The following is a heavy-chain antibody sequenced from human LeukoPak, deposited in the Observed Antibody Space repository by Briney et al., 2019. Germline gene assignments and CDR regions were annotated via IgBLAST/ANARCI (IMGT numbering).Heavy chain of an antibody. V-gene: IGHV4-30-4*01. CDR1: GGSISSGDYY. Sequence: SQTLSLTCTVSGGSISSGDYYWSWIHQPPGKGLEWSGYIYYSGSTYYSPSLKSRVTISVDTSKNQFSLTLSSVTAADTAVYYCARHPDPAAGLHNSFDIWGQGTMVTVSS. D-gene: IGHD6-13*01. CDR3: ARHPDPAAGLHNSFDI. J-gene: IGHJ3*02. CDR2: IYYSGST.